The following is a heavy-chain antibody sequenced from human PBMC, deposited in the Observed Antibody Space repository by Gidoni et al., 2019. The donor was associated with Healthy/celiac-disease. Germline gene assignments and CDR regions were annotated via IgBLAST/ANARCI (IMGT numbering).Heavy chain of an antibody. V-gene: IGHV4-4*07. J-gene: IGHJ5*02. CDR3: ARDGSYFNWFDP. CDR2: IYTSGST. Sequence: QVQLQESGPGLVKPSETLSLTCTVSGGSISSYYWSWIRQPAGKGLAWIGRIYTSGSTNYNPSLKSRVTMSVDTSKNQFSLKLSSVTAADTAVYYCARDGSYFNWFDPWGQGTLVTVSS. CDR1: GGSISSYY. D-gene: IGHD2-15*01.